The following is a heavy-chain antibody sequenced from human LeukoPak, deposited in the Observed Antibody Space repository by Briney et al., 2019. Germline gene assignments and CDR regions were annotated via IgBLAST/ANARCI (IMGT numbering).Heavy chain of an antibody. V-gene: IGHV3-48*02. D-gene: IGHD6-13*01. CDR3: AREPPYSSSWTVFDF. J-gene: IGHJ4*02. CDR2: ITLSSTTI. Sequence: GGSLRLSCGASGFTFSNYNMNWVRQAPGRGLEWISYITLSSTTIYYADSVKGRFTVSRDNAKNSLYLQMNSLRDEDTAVYYCAREPPYSSSWTVFDFWGQGTLVTVSS. CDR1: GFTFSNYN.